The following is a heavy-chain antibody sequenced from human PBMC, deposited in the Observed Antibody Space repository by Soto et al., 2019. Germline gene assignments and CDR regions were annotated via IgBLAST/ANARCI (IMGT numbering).Heavy chain of an antibody. CDR2: ISSSSSTI. CDR1: GFTFSSYS. D-gene: IGHD3-9*01. CDR3: ARDGFGNFDWLSFYYFDY. Sequence: EVQLVESGGGLVQPGGSLRLSCAASGFTFSSYSMNWVRQAPGKGLEWVSYISSSSSTIYYADSVKGRFTISRDNAKNSLYLQMNSLRDEDTAVYYCARDGFGNFDWLSFYYFDYWGQGTLVTVSS. J-gene: IGHJ4*02. V-gene: IGHV3-48*02.